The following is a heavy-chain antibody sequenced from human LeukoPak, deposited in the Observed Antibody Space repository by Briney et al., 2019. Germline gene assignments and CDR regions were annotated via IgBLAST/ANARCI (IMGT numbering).Heavy chain of an antibody. CDR1: GFIFSSYG. J-gene: IGHJ4*02. D-gene: IGHD5-18*01. V-gene: IGHV3-30*03. CDR2: IPYDGSNK. Sequence: GRSLRLSCAASGFIFSSYGMHWVRQAPGKGLEWVAVIPYDGSNKYYADSVKGRFTISRDNSKNTLYLQMNSLRAEDTAVYYCARAPTKTAMVSAYWGQGTLVTVSS. CDR3: ARAPTKTAMVSAY.